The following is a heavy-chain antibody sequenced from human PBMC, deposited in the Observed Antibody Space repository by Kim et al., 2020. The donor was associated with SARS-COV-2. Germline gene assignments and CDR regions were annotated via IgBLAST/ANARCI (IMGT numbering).Heavy chain of an antibody. CDR1: GGSFSGYY. CDR2: INHSGST. V-gene: IGHV4-34*01. Sequence: SETLSLTCAVYGGSFSGYYWSWIRQPPGKGLEWIGEINHSGSTNYNPSLKSRVTISVDTSKNQFSLKLSSVTAADTAVYYCARGQRFCSSTSCQRYDYWGQGTLVTVSS. D-gene: IGHD2-2*01. CDR3: ARGQRFCSSTSCQRYDY. J-gene: IGHJ4*02.